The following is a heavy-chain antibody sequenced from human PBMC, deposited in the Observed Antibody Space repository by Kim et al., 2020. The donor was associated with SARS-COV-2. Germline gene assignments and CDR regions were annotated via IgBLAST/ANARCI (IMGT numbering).Heavy chain of an antibody. CDR2: GT. CDR3: ARDDGAFDI. V-gene: IGHV1-2*02. J-gene: IGHJ3*02. Sequence: GTYYAQKFQGRVTMTRDTSITTAYMELSRLTSDDTGVFYCARDDGAFDIWGQGTMVTVSS.